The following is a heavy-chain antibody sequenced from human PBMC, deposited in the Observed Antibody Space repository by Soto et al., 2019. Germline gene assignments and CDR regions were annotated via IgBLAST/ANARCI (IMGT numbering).Heavy chain of an antibody. CDR2: INAGNGNT. J-gene: IGHJ4*02. Sequence: GASVKVSCKASGYTFTSYAMHWVRQAPGQRLEWMGWINAGNGNTKYSQKFQGRVTITRDTSASTAYMELSSLRSEDTAVYYRARGPNPYYFDYWGQGTLVTVSS. V-gene: IGHV1-3*01. CDR1: GYTFTSYA. CDR3: ARGPNPYYFDY.